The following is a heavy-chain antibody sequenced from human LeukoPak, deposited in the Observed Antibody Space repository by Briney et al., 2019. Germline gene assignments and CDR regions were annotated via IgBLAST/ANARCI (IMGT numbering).Heavy chain of an antibody. D-gene: IGHD3-10*01. J-gene: IGHJ3*02. Sequence: RPGGSLRLSCAASGFTFNRHRISWIRQAPGQGLEWVANTGQSGIENYYVDSVKGRFTISRDNTKNSVFLHMNSLRVEDTAVYYCAREGDAFDIWGQGTMVTVSS. CDR1: GFTFNRHR. V-gene: IGHV3-7*01. CDR3: AREGDAFDI. CDR2: TGQSGIEN.